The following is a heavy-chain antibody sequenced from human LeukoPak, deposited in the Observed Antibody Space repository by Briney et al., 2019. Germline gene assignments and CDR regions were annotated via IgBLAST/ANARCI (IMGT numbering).Heavy chain of an antibody. J-gene: IGHJ4*02. D-gene: IGHD3-16*02. CDR3: ARDRSVDV. V-gene: IGHV4-34*01. Sequence: PSETLSLTCAVYGGSFSGYYWSWIRQPPGKGLEWIGEINHSGSTNYNPSLKSRVTISVDTSKNQFSLKLSSVTAADTAVYYCARDRSVDVWGQGTLVTVSS. CDR1: GGSFSGYY. CDR2: INHSGST.